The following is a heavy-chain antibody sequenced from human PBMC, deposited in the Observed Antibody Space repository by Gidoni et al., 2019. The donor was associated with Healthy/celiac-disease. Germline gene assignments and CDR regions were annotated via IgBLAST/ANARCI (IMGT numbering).Heavy chain of an antibody. CDR2: ISGSGGST. D-gene: IGHD3-3*01. Sequence: EVQLLESGGGLVQPGGSLRLSCAASGFTFSSYAMSWVRQAPGKGLEWVSAISGSGGSTYYADSVKGRFTISRDNSKNTLYLQMNSLRAEDTAVYYCAQARGYTDGMDVWGQGTTVTVSS. V-gene: IGHV3-23*01. CDR3: AQARGYTDGMDV. CDR1: GFTFSSYA. J-gene: IGHJ6*02.